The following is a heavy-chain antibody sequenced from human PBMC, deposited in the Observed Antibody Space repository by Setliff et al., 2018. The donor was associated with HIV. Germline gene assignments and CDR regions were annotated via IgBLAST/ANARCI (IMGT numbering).Heavy chain of an antibody. Sequence: GESLKISCQGSGYSFSTYWIGWVRQMPGKGLEWMGIMYPGTSTTKYSPSFQGQVTISAAKSISTTYLQWSSLKASDTAMYYCASLSGYSGDAFDVWGQGTMVTVSS. CDR1: GYSFSTYW. CDR2: MYPGTSTT. CDR3: ASLSGYSGDAFDV. J-gene: IGHJ3*01. D-gene: IGHD3-22*01. V-gene: IGHV5-51*01.